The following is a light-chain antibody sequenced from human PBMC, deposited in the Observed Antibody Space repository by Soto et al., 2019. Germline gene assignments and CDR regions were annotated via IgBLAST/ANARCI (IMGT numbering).Light chain of an antibody. J-gene: IGKJ1*01. CDR3: QQYNSYART. CDR2: DAS. Sequence: DIQMTQSPSTLSASVGDRVTITCRSRQSISSWLAWYQQKPGKAPKLLIYDASSLESGVPSRFSGSGSGTAFTLTISSLHPDDFATYYCQQYNSYARTCGQGTKVEIK. CDR1: QSISSW. V-gene: IGKV1-5*01.